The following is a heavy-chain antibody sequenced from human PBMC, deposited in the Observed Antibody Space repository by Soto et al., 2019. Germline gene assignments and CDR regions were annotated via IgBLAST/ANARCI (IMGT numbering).Heavy chain of an antibody. CDR3: AKDISGSYFPETTMFDY. CDR1: GFTFSSYG. J-gene: IGHJ4*02. Sequence: GGSLRLSCAASGFTFSSYGMHWVRQAPGKGLEWVAVISYDGSKKYYADSVKGRFTIPRDNSKNTLYLQMNSLRAEDTAVYYCAKDISGSYFPETTMFDYWGQGTLVTVSS. D-gene: IGHD1-26*01. V-gene: IGHV3-30*18. CDR2: ISYDGSKK.